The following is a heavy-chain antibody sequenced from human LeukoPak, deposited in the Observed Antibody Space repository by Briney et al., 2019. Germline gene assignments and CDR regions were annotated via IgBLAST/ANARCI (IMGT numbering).Heavy chain of an antibody. CDR3: ARFAARPEYYFDY. CDR1: GFTFSDYY. D-gene: IGHD6-6*01. CDR2: ISSSGSTI. V-gene: IGHV3-11*01. Sequence: PGGPLRLSCAASGFTFSDYYMSWIRQAPGKGLEWVSYISSSGSTIYYADSVKGRFTISRDNAKNSLYLQMNSLRAEDTAVYYCARFAARPEYYFDYWGQGTLVTVSS. J-gene: IGHJ4*02.